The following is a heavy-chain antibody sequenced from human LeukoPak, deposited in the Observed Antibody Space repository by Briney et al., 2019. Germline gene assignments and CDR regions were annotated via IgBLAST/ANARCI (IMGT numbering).Heavy chain of an antibody. CDR1: GFTFSSYS. D-gene: IGHD1-26*01. V-gene: IGHV3-64*01. CDR3: ARVGGYYDY. J-gene: IGHJ4*02. Sequence: GGSLRLSCAASGFTFSSYSMNWVRQAPGKGLECVSAISSNGGSTYYANSVKGRFTISRDNSKNTLYLQMGSLRAEDMAVYYCARVGGYYDYWGQGTLVTVSS. CDR2: ISSNGGST.